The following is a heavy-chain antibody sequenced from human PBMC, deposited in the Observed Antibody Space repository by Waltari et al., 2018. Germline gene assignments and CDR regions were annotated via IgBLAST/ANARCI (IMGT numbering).Heavy chain of an antibody. CDR3: ASSIAAAPGY. Sequence: EVQLVESGGGLVQPGGSLRLSCEASGFTFSSYWMHWVRQAPGTGLVWVSRINSDGSSTSYADSVKGRFTISRDNAKNTLYLQMNSLRAEDTAVYYCASSIAAAPGYWGQGTLVTVSS. J-gene: IGHJ4*02. CDR2: INSDGSST. V-gene: IGHV3-74*01. CDR1: GFTFSSYW. D-gene: IGHD6-13*01.